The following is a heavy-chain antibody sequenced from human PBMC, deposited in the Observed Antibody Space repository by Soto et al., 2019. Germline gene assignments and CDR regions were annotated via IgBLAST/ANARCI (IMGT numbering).Heavy chain of an antibody. CDR1: GFTVSDYW. J-gene: IGHJ3*02. CDR2: IKEDGNEK. D-gene: IGHD2-2*01. V-gene: IGHV3-7*03. Sequence: WGSLRLSCAASGFTVSDYWMTWVRQAPGKGLEWVANIKEDGNEKVYVDSVKGRFIISRDNAKTSLYLQMNSLRAEDTAVYYCARVRGSSSTYRDFDIWGQGPMVTVSS. CDR3: ARVRGSSSTYRDFDI.